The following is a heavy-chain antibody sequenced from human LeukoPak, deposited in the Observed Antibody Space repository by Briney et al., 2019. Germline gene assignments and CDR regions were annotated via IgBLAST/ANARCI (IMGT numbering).Heavy chain of an antibody. D-gene: IGHD2-8*02. J-gene: IGHJ4*02. CDR1: GGSISSYY. Sequence: PSETLSLTCTVSGGSISSYYWSWIRQPAGKGLEWIGRIYTSGSTNYNPSLKSRVTMSVDTSKNQFSLKLSSVTAADTAVYYCATRGVWWVCFDYWGQRTMVTVSS. V-gene: IGHV4-4*07. CDR2: IYTSGST. CDR3: ATRGVWWVCFDY.